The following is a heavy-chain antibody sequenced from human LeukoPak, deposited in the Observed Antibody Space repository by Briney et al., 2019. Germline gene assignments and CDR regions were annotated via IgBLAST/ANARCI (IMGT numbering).Heavy chain of an antibody. D-gene: IGHD4-17*01. V-gene: IGHV4-59*02. CDR1: GDSVSTF. CDR3: ARVGPTDDYGDSHDAFDI. J-gene: IGHJ3*02. CDR2: IYYSGST. Sequence: PLETLSLTCSVSGDSVSTFWSWIRQPPGKGREWIGHIYYSGSTNYNPSLKSRVTISVDTSKNHFSLKVTSVTAAGTAVYYCARVGPTDDYGDSHDAFDIWGQGTLVAVSS.